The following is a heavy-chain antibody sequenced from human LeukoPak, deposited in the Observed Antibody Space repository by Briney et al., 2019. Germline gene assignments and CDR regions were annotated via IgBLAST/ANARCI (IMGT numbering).Heavy chain of an antibody. D-gene: IGHD2-2*01. V-gene: IGHV4-34*01. CDR1: GGSFSGYY. Sequence: SETLSLTCAVYGGSFSGYYWSWIRQPPGKGLEWIGEINHSGSTNYNPSLKSRVTISVDTSKNQFSLKLSSVTAADMAVYYCARYCSSTSCDRSWFDPWGQGTLVTVSS. J-gene: IGHJ5*02. CDR2: INHSGST. CDR3: ARYCSSTSCDRSWFDP.